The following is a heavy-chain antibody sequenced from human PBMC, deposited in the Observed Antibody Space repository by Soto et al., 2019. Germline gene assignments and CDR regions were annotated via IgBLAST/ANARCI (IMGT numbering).Heavy chain of an antibody. CDR3: TAAAGTGLRTFDY. CDR2: IYYSGST. Sequence: SETLSLTCTVSGGSISSYYWSWIRQPPGKGLEWIGYIYYSGSTNYNPSLKSRVTISVDTSKNQFSLKLSSVTAADTAVYYCTAAAGTGLRTFDYWGQGTLVTVSS. CDR1: GGSISSYY. V-gene: IGHV4-59*01. D-gene: IGHD6-13*01. J-gene: IGHJ4*02.